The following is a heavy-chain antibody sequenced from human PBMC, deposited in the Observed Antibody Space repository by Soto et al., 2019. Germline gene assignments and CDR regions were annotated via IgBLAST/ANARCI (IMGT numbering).Heavy chain of an antibody. Sequence: QVQLQESGPGLVKPSGTLSLTCAVSGGSISSSNWWSWVRQPPGKGLEWIGEIYHSGSTNYNPSRKSRVTIAVDKSKNQFSLKLSSVTAADTAADYWASKSSGYQSGWFDPWGQGTLVTVSS. V-gene: IGHV4-4*02. CDR2: IYHSGST. CDR3: ASKSSGYQSGWFDP. CDR1: GGSISSSNW. J-gene: IGHJ5*02. D-gene: IGHD3-22*01.